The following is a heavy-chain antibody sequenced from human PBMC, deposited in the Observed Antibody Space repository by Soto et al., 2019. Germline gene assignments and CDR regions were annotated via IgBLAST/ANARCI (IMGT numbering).Heavy chain of an antibody. D-gene: IGHD2-2*01. J-gene: IGHJ3*02. V-gene: IGHV1-69*02. CDR3: ARLSAIVVVPAANAFDI. CDR2: IIPILGIA. CDR1: GGTFSSYT. Sequence: ASVKVSCKASGGTFSSYTISWVRQAPGQGLEWMGRIIPILGIANYAQKFQGRVTITADKSTSTAYMELSSLRSEDTAVYYCARLSAIVVVPAANAFDIWGQGTMVTVSS.